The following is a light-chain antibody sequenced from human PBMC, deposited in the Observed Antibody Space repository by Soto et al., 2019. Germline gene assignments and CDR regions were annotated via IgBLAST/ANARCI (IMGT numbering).Light chain of an antibody. CDR3: QQSYSTHPIT. CDR1: QSISSY. V-gene: IGKV1-39*01. J-gene: IGKJ5*01. CDR2: AAS. Sequence: DIELTQSPSSLSSSVGDRLTITCRASQSISSYLNWYQKRPGKAPKLLLYAASSLQSGVPSRFSGSGSGTDFTLTISSLQTEDFATYYCQQSYSTHPITFGQGTRLEIK.